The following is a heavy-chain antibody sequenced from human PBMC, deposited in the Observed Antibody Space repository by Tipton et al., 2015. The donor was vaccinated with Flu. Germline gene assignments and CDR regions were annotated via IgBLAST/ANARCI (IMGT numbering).Heavy chain of an antibody. V-gene: IGHV4-39*01. J-gene: IGHJ4*02. CDR1: SGSIRSTNYF. CDR3: PRLSYYEVDLKNFYFDY. D-gene: IGHD3-3*01. CDR2: IYPSGTN. Sequence: TLSLTCTVSSGSIRSTNYFCAWIRQPPGKRLELIGSIYPSGTNYYTPSLKSRVTISADTSKSHFSLKLRSVTAADTAVYYCPRLSYYEVDLKNFYFDYWGQGALVSVSS.